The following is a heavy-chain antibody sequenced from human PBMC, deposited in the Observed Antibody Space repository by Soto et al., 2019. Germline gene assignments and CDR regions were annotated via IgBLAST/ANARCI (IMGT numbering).Heavy chain of an antibody. CDR3: ATRSQGFGY. CDR2: ITTDKGKT. V-gene: IGHV1-18*01. J-gene: IGHJ4*02. Sequence: APVKVCCKASRVTFSSYAISWVRQAPGQGLEWMGWITTDKGKTTYAQKFQGRVTITTDTSTSTAYMELRSLRSDDTGVYYCATRSQGFGYWGQGTLGTGSS. CDR1: RVTFSSYA.